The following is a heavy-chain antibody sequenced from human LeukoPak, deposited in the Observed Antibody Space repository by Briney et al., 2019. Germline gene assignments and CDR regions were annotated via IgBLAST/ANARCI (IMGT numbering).Heavy chain of an antibody. CDR3: ASGLTPDQFDSVG. J-gene: IGHJ4*02. V-gene: IGHV4-39*07. D-gene: IGHD3-16*01. CDR1: GGSISSSSYY. CDR2: IYYSGST. Sequence: SETLSLTCTVSGGSISSSSYYWGWIRQPPGKGLEWIGSIYYSGSTYYNPSLKSRVTISVDTSKNQFSLKLSSVTAADTAVYYCASGLTPDQFDSVGWGQGTLVTVSS.